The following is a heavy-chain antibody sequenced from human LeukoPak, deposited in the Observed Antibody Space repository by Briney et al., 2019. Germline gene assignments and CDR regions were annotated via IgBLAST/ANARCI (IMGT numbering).Heavy chain of an antibody. CDR3: AKDMVRGATRWFDP. V-gene: IGHV3-23*01. D-gene: IGHD3-10*01. CDR1: GLTFRSYA. Sequence: GGSLRLSCVASGLTFRSYAISWVRQAPGTGLEWVSTISTSGSPYYADSVKGWFTISRDNSKNTLYLQMNSLRADDTAVYYCAKDMVRGATRWFDPWGQGTLVTVSS. J-gene: IGHJ5*02. CDR2: ISTSGSP.